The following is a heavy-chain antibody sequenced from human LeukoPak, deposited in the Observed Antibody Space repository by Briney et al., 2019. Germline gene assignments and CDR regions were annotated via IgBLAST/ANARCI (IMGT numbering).Heavy chain of an antibody. Sequence: VASVKVSCKASGYTFTGYHMHWVRQAPGQGLEWMGWINPNTGGRNYAQKFQGRVTMTRDTSISTAYMELSSLRSDDTAVYYCAREGGDYTSSWYGYWGQGTLVTVSS. V-gene: IGHV1-2*02. D-gene: IGHD6-13*01. CDR1: GYTFTGYH. J-gene: IGHJ4*02. CDR2: INPNTGGR. CDR3: AREGGDYTSSWYGY.